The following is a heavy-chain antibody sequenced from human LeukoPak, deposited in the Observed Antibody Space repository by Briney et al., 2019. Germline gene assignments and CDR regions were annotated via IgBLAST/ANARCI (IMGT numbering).Heavy chain of an antibody. V-gene: IGHV3-11*04. D-gene: IGHD5-12*01. CDR1: GFTFSDYY. CDR3: ARDLSAAPGYDAFDI. Sequence: KAGGSLRLSCAASGFTFSDYYMSWIRQAPGKGLEWVSYISSSGSTIYYADSVKGRFTISRDNAKNSLYLQMNSLRAEDTAVYYCARDLSAAPGYDAFDIWGQGTMVTVSS. CDR2: ISSSGSTI. J-gene: IGHJ3*02.